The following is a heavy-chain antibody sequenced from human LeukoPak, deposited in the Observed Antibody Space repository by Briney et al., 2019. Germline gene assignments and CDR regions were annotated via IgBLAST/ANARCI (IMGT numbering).Heavy chain of an antibody. D-gene: IGHD1-14*01. CDR1: GFTFSSYG. CDR2: ISGSGGNT. CDR3: AKPAKTDYADY. Sequence: QSGGSLRLSCAASGFTFSSYGMNWVRQAPGKGLEWVSAISGSGGNTYYADSVKGRFTISRDNSKNTLYLQMNSLRAEDTALYYCAKPAKTDYADYWGQGTLVTVSS. V-gene: IGHV3-23*01. J-gene: IGHJ4*02.